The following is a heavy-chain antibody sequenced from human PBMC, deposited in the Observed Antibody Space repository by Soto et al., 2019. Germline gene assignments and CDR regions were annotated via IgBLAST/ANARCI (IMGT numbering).Heavy chain of an antibody. V-gene: IGHV4-59*01. Sequence: SETLSLTCTVSGGSIAYYYWSWIRQPPGKGLEWIGDISDSGRTNYHPSLRSRVTISVDTSKNQFSLKLNSVTAADTAVYYCARDSTTWFPYYGIDVWGQGTTVTVSS. J-gene: IGHJ6*02. CDR3: ARDSTTWFPYYGIDV. D-gene: IGHD2-2*01. CDR1: GGSIAYYY. CDR2: ISDSGRT.